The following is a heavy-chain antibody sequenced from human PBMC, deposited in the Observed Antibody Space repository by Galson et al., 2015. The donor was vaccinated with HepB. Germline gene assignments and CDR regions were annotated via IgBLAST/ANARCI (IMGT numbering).Heavy chain of an antibody. Sequence: SLRLSCAASGFTLSNYDMHWVRQVTGESLEWVAAIGSAGDTYYPGSVKGRFTISRENAKNSLYLQMNSLRAGDTAVYYCVRVSVTMNAFDIWGQGTMVTVSS. CDR3: VRVSVTMNAFDI. D-gene: IGHD3-22*01. V-gene: IGHV3-13*04. CDR2: IGSAGDT. J-gene: IGHJ3*02. CDR1: GFTLSNYD.